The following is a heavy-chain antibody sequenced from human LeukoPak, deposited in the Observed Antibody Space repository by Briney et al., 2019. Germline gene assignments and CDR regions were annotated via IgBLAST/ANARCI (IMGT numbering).Heavy chain of an antibody. D-gene: IGHD4-23*01. CDR1: GFTFNSFG. V-gene: IGHV3-48*01. CDR3: ARELTPAPVDY. CDR2: ISSTSGTI. J-gene: IGHJ4*02. Sequence: PGGSLRLSCAASGFTFNSFGMNWVRQAPGKGLEWVSYISSTSGTIYYADSVKGRFTISRDSARTSLYLQMNSLRAEDTAVYYCARELTPAPVDYWGQGTLVTVSS.